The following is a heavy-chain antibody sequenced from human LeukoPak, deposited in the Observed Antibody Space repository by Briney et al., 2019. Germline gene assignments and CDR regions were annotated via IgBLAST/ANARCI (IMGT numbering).Heavy chain of an antibody. CDR3: ARVRNYDSSGYYYVGYFDY. D-gene: IGHD3-22*01. Sequence: GGSLRLSCAASGFTVSSNYMSWVRQAPGKGLEWVSVIYSGGSTYYADSVKGRFTISRDNSKNTLYLQMNSLRAEDTAVYYCARVRNYDSSGYYYVGYFDYWGQGTLVTVSS. J-gene: IGHJ4*02. CDR2: IYSGGST. V-gene: IGHV3-53*01. CDR1: GFTVSSNY.